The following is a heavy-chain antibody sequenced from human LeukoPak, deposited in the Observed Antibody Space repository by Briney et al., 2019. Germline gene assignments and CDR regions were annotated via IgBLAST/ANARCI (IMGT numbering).Heavy chain of an antibody. CDR3: AKVSGISISSSSYAFDI. CDR1: GFTFSSYA. J-gene: IGHJ3*02. CDR2: ISGRGDNT. D-gene: IGHD6-6*01. V-gene: IGHV3-23*01. Sequence: GGSLRLSCAASGFTFSSYAMSWVRQAPGKGLEWVSGISGRGDNTYDADSVKGRFTISRDNSKNTLYLQMNSLRAEDTAVYYCAKVSGISISSSSYAFDIWGQGTMVTVSS.